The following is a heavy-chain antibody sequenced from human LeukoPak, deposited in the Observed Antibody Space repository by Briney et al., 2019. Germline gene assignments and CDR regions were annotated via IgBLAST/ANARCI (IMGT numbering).Heavy chain of an antibody. CDR1: GGSISSGGYY. Sequence: SETLSLTCTVSGGSISSGGYYWSWIRQPPGKGLKWIGEINHSGSTNYNPSLKSRVIISVDTSKNQFSLKLSSVTAADTAVYYCARVSDSSSWYFMGAFDIWGQGTMVTVSS. J-gene: IGHJ3*02. V-gene: IGHV4-39*07. D-gene: IGHD6-13*01. CDR2: INHSGST. CDR3: ARVSDSSSWYFMGAFDI.